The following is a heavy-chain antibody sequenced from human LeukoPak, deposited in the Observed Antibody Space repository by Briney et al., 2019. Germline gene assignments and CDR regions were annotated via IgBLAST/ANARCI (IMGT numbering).Heavy chain of an antibody. D-gene: IGHD2-2*01. J-gene: IGHJ4*02. V-gene: IGHV4-30-4*08. CDR3: AGRAEVRAHYFDY. CDR2: IYYSGST. CDR1: GGSISSGDYY. Sequence: SQTLSLTCTVSGGSISSGDYYWSWIRQPPGKGLEWIGYIYYSGSTYYNPSLKSRVTISVDTSKNQFSLKLSSVTAADTAVYYCAGRAEVRAHYFDYWGQGTLVTVSS.